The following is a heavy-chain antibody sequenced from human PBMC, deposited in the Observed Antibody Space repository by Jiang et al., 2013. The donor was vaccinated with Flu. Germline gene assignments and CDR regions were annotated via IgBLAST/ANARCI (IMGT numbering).Heavy chain of an antibody. CDR2: IYYSGST. J-gene: IGHJ2*01. Sequence: TCTVSGGSISSYYWSWIRQPPGKGLEWIGYIYYSGSTNYNPSLKSRVTISVDTSKNQFSLKLSSVTAADTAVYYCARRAVAGPPLGWYFDLWGRGTLVTVSS. CDR3: ARRAVAGPPLGWYFDL. CDR1: GGSISSYY. D-gene: IGHD6-19*01. V-gene: IGHV4-59*01.